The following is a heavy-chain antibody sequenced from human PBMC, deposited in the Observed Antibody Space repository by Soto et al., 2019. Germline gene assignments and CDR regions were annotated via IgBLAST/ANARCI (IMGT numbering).Heavy chain of an antibody. D-gene: IGHD6-25*01. CDR3: ARNERVAAYYFAY. J-gene: IGHJ4*02. Sequence: GGSLRLSCAASGFTFSSYWMSWVRQAPWKGLEWVANIKQDGSEKYYVDSVKGRFTISRDNAKNSLYLQMNSLRAEDTAVYYCARNERVAAYYFAYWGQGTLVTVSS. CDR2: IKQDGSEK. V-gene: IGHV3-7*01. CDR1: GFTFSSYW.